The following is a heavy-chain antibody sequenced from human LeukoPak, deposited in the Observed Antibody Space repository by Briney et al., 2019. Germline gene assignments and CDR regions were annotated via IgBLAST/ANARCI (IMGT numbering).Heavy chain of an antibody. Sequence: PGGSLRISCKGSGYSFTSYWISWVRQMPGKGLEWMGRIDPSDSYTNYSPSFQGHVTISADKSISTAYLQWSSLKASDTAMYYCARGGAVERYCSSTSCYWVDAFDIWGQGTMVTVSS. D-gene: IGHD2-2*01. V-gene: IGHV5-10-1*01. CDR1: GYSFTSYW. CDR2: IDPSDSYT. CDR3: ARGGAVERYCSSTSCYWVDAFDI. J-gene: IGHJ3*02.